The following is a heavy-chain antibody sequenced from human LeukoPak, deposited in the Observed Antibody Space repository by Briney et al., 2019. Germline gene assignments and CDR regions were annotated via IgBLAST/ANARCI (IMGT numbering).Heavy chain of an antibody. CDR2: ISGIGGST. CDR3: AKAHDFWSGYYGSGWFDP. Sequence: GGSLRLSCAASGFTFDDYGMHWVRQAPGKGLEWVSAISGIGGSTYYADSVKGRFTISKDNSKNTLYLQMNSLRAEDTAIYYCAKAHDFWSGYYGSGWFDPWGQGTLVTVSS. V-gene: IGHV3-23*01. CDR1: GFTFDDYG. D-gene: IGHD3-3*01. J-gene: IGHJ5*02.